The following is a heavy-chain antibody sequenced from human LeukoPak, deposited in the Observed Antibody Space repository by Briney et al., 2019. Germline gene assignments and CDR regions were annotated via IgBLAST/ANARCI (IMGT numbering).Heavy chain of an antibody. V-gene: IGHV5-51*01. CDR1: GYSFTNYW. J-gene: IGHJ5*02. D-gene: IGHD6-13*01. CDR3: ACRDLSSTWSYP. CDR2: VYPGDSRD. Sequence: GESLKISCKGVGYSFTNYWIGWVRQMPGKGMEWMGVVYPGDSRDRYNPSFQGQVTISVDKSVSTAYLQWISLKASDTAMYYCACRDLSSTWSYPWGQGTLVTVSS.